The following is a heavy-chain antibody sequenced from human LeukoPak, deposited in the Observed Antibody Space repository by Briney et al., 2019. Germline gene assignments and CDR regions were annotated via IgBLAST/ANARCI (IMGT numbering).Heavy chain of an antibody. CDR2: INPGGGGA. J-gene: IGHJ4*02. D-gene: IGHD2-21*02. Sequence: GASLKVSCKASGYTFTSYYIHWVRQAPGQGLEWMGIINPGGGGASYAQKCQGRVTMTRDTSTSTFYMELSSLRSEDTAVYYCVRGDSVVVTAGAIDFDYWGQGTLVTVSS. CDR3: VRGDSVVVTAGAIDFDY. V-gene: IGHV1-46*01. CDR1: GYTFTSYY.